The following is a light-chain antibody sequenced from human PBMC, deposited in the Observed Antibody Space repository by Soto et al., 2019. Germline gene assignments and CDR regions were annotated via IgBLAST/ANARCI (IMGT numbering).Light chain of an antibody. Sequence: QPVLTQPRSVSGSPGQSVTISCTGTSSDVGGYNYVSWYQQHPGKAPKLMIYDVSKRPSGVPDRFSGSKSGNTASLTISGLQAEDEDDYYCCSYAGSYTWVFGGGTKLTVL. J-gene: IGLJ2*01. CDR2: DVS. CDR3: CSYAGSYTWV. V-gene: IGLV2-11*01. CDR1: SSDVGGYNY.